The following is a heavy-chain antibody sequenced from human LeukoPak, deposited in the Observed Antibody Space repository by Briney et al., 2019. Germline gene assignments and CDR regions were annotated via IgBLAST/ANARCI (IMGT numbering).Heavy chain of an antibody. CDR3: AREKAGGCSSTSCPMGYFDY. V-gene: IGHV4-30-4*01. Sequence: SETLSLTCTVSGGSISSGDYYWSWIRQSPGKGLEWIGYIYYSGSTYYNPSLKSRVTISVDTSKNQFSLKLSSVTAADTAVYYCAREKAGGCSSTSCPMGYFDYWGQGTLVTVSS. CDR1: GGSISSGDYY. D-gene: IGHD2-2*01. CDR2: IYYSGST. J-gene: IGHJ4*02.